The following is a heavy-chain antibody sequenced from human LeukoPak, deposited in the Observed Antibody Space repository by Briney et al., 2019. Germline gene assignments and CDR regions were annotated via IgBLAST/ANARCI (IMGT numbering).Heavy chain of an antibody. CDR1: GFTFSSYN. V-gene: IGHV3-48*01. Sequence: GGSLRLSCAASGFTFSSYNINWVRQAPGKGLEWISYISSSSSTIYFADSVKGRFTISRDNSKNTLYLQMSSLRVDDTAVYYCARALGYCSGGSCHPGYWGQGTLVTVSS. CDR3: ARALGYCSGGSCHPGY. D-gene: IGHD2-15*01. J-gene: IGHJ4*02. CDR2: ISSSSSTI.